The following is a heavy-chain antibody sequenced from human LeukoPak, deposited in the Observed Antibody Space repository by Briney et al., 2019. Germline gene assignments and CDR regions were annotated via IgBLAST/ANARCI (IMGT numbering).Heavy chain of an antibody. CDR3: AKTLFYDRGHETFQH. D-gene: IGHD2/OR15-2a*01. V-gene: IGHV3-66*01. CDR2: VYSGGNT. J-gene: IGHJ1*01. CDR1: GFTVSSDY. Sequence: GGSLRLSCTASGFTVSSDYMSWVRQAPGKGLEWVAVVYSGGNTYYADSVKGRFTISRDNSKHTLYLQMNSLRAEDTAVYYCAKTLFYDRGHETFQHWGQGTLVTVSS.